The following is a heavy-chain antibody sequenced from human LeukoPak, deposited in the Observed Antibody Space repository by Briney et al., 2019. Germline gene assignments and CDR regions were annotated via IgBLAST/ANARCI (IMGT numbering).Heavy chain of an antibody. Sequence: PGGSLRLSCAASGFTFSDHIMNWVRQLPGKRLEWVAYVSGSGSTVYYADSVKGRFTISRDNAKNSLYLQMNSLRAEDTAVYYCARDYTGYFPWGQGTLVIVSS. D-gene: IGHD3-9*01. V-gene: IGHV3-48*04. J-gene: IGHJ5*02. CDR1: GFTFSDHI. CDR3: ARDYTGYFP. CDR2: VSGSGSTV.